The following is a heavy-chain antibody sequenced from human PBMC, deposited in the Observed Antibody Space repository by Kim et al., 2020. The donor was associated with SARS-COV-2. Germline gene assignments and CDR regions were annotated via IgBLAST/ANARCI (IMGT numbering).Heavy chain of an antibody. J-gene: IGHJ4*02. V-gene: IGHV3-23*01. CDR3: AKDLLYVPGRGYFDS. CDR1: GFAFSDYA. D-gene: IGHD3-10*01. CDR2: INGRIPET. Sequence: GGSLRLSCAASGFAFSDYAMSWVRRAPGKGLEWVSAINGRIPETKYADSVRGRFTISRDNSKNILFLQMDSLRVDDTAVYYCAKDLLYVPGRGYFDSWGQGVLVTVSS.